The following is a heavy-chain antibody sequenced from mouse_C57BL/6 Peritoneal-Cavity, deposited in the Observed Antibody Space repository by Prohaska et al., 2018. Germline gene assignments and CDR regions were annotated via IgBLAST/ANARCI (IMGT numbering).Heavy chain of an antibody. CDR2: IDPETGGT. CDR3: TRRDGNYPYYFDY. Sequence: TFTDYEMHWVKQTPVHGLEWIGAIDPETGGTAYNQKFKGKAILTADKSSSTAYMELRSLTSEDSAVYYCTRRDGNYPYYFDYWGQGTTLTVSS. J-gene: IGHJ2*01. CDR1: TFTDYE. D-gene: IGHD2-1*01. V-gene: IGHV1-15*01.